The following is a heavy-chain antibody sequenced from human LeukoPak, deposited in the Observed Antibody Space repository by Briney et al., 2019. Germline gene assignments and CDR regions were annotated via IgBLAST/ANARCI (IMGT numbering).Heavy chain of an antibody. CDR2: IYTSGGT. CDR3: ARTIAVAGLYYYYGMDV. Sequence: SETLSLTCTVSGGSISSYYWSWIRQPAGKGLEWIGRIYTSGGTNYNPSLKSRVTMSVDTSKNQFSLKLSSVTAADTAVYYCARTIAVAGLYYYYGMDVWGQGTTVTVSS. D-gene: IGHD6-19*01. J-gene: IGHJ6*02. V-gene: IGHV4-4*07. CDR1: GGSISSYY.